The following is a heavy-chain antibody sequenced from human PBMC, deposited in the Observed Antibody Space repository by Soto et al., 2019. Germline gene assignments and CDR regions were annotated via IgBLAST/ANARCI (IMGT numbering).Heavy chain of an antibody. CDR2: IRSEAYGGTT. CDR1: GFTFGDYG. V-gene: IGHV3-49*03. Sequence: PGGSLRLSCAASGFTFGDYGMSWFRQAPGKGLEWVAFIRSEAYGGTTEYAASVKGRFIISRDDSKSIAYLQMNSLKTEDTAIYYCARSAIVVLLYFVYWGQGTLVTVSS. J-gene: IGHJ4*02. CDR3: ARSAIVVLLYFVY. D-gene: IGHD2-8*01.